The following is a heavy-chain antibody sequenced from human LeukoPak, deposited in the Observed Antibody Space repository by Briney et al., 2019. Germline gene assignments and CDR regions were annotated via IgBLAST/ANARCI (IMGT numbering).Heavy chain of an antibody. CDR3: AKDIRWELLHAFDI. J-gene: IGHJ3*02. D-gene: IGHD1-26*01. Sequence: GRSLRLSCAASGFTFDDYAMHWVRQAPGKGLEWVSGISWNSGSIGYADSVKGRFTISRDNAKNSLYLQMNSLRAEDMALYYCAKDIRWELLHAFDIWGQGTMATVSS. V-gene: IGHV3-9*03. CDR1: GFTFDDYA. CDR2: ISWNSGSI.